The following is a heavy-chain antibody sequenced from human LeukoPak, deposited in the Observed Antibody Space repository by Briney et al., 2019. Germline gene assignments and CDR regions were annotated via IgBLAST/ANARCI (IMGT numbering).Heavy chain of an antibody. J-gene: IGHJ4*02. V-gene: IGHV5-10-1*01. Sequence: PGESLRISCKGSGYSFSNYWISWVRQMPGKGLEWMGSIDPNDSHTNYSPSLQGHVTMSADKSISTAYLQWSSLKASDTAMYYCARRGCSGGSCPFYFDYWGQGTLVTFSS. CDR3: ARRGCSGGSCPFYFDY. CDR1: GYSFSNYW. D-gene: IGHD2-15*01. CDR2: IDPNDSHT.